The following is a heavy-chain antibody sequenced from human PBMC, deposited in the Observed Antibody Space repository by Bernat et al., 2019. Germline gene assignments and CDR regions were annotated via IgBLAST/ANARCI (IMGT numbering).Heavy chain of an antibody. D-gene: IGHD4-17*01. V-gene: IGHV4-34*01. Sequence: QVQLQQWGAGLLKPSETLSLTCAVYGGSFSGYYWSWIRQPPGKGLEWIGNIHYSGSTYYSPSLKSRVTISVDTSKNQFSLDLSSVTAADTAVYFCARSFDYGYFDFWGQGTLVTVSS. CDR1: GGSFSGYY. CDR2: IHYSGST. CDR3: ARSFDYGYFDF. J-gene: IGHJ4*02.